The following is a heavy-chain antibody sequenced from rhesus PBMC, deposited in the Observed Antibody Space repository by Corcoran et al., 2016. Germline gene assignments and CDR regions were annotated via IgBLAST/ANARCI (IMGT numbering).Heavy chain of an antibody. D-gene: IGHD6-31*01. CDR1: GGSISSNY. Sequence: QLQLQESGPGLVKPSETLSLTCAVSGGSISSNYWNWIRQSPGKGLEWLGRIAVRSGISDYTPSLKSRVTISTATSKNQFSLELSSVTAADTAVYYCAKEHSSGRPFGLDSWGQGVVVTVSS. CDR2: IAVRSGIS. J-gene: IGHJ6*01. CDR3: AKEHSSGRPFGLDS. V-gene: IGHV4-173*01.